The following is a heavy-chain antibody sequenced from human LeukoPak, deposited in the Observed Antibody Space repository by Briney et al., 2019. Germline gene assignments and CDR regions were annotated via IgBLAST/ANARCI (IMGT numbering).Heavy chain of an antibody. CDR1: GGSISSYY. J-gene: IGHJ4*02. CDR3: ARYRNFYDSSAYVAAFDY. D-gene: IGHD3-22*01. V-gene: IGHV4-59*08. CDR2: IYYSGST. Sequence: SETLSLTCTVSGGSISSYYWSWIRQPPGKGLEWIGYIYYSGSTNYNPSLKSRVTISVDTSKNQFSLNLSSVTAADTAVYYCARYRNFYDSSAYVAAFDYWGQGTLVTVSS.